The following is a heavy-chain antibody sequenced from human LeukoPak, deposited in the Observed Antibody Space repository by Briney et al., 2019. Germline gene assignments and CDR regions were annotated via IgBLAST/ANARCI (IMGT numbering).Heavy chain of an antibody. Sequence: GGSLRLSCAASGFTVSSNYMSWVRQAPGKGLEWFPVIYSGGSTYYADSAKGRFTISRDNAKNTMYLQMNSLSVEDTAVYYCAKDIAASGLPRIFDFWGQGTLVTVSS. CDR1: GFTVSSNY. CDR2: IYSGGST. D-gene: IGHD6-13*01. V-gene: IGHV3-53*01. J-gene: IGHJ4*02. CDR3: AKDIAASGLPRIFDF.